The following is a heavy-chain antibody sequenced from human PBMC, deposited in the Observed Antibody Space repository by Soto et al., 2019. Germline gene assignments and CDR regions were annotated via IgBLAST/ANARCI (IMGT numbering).Heavy chain of an antibody. D-gene: IGHD6-13*01. J-gene: IGHJ3*02. V-gene: IGHV1-69*13. CDR3: ARDSPESGAAAGTVGDFDI. Sequence: SVKVSCKASGGTFSSYAISWVRQAPGQGLEWMGGIIPIFGTANYAQKFQGRVTITADESTSTAYMELSSLRSEDTAVYYCARDSPESGAAAGTVGDFDIWGQGTMVTVSS. CDR1: GGTFSSYA. CDR2: IIPIFGTA.